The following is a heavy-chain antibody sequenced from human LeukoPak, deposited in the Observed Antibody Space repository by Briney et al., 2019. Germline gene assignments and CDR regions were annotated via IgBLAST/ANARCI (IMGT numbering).Heavy chain of an antibody. CDR1: GFTFSSYA. J-gene: IGHJ6*02. V-gene: IGHV3-30-3*01. CDR3: ARVGYSGYDWKGGYYYYYGMDV. CDR2: ISYDGSNK. Sequence: SGGSLRLSCAASGFTFSSYAMHWVRQAPGKGLEWVAVISYDGSNKYYADSVKCRFTISRDNSKNTLYLQMNSLRAEDTAVYYCARVGYSGYDWKGGYYYYYGMDVWGQGTTVTVSS. D-gene: IGHD5-12*01.